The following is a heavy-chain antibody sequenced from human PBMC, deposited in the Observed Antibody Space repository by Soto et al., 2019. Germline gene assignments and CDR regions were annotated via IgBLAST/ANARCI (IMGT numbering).Heavy chain of an antibody. CDR1: GYTFTSYA. V-gene: IGHV1-3*01. Sequence: QVQLVQSGAEVKKPGASVKVSCKASGYTFTSYAMHWVRQAPGQRLEWMGWINAGNGNTKYSQKFQGRVTITRDTSASTAYTELSSLRSEDTAVYYCARGGSLYWYFDLWCRGTLVTVSS. J-gene: IGHJ2*01. D-gene: IGHD1-26*01. CDR3: ARGGSLYWYFDL. CDR2: INAGNGNT.